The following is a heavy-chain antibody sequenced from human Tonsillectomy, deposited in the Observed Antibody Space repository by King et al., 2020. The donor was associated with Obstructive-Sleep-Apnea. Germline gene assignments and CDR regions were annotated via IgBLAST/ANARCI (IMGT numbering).Heavy chain of an antibody. J-gene: IGHJ4*02. Sequence: VQLQESGPGLVRPSETLSLTCTVSGYSISSGFYWGWIRQPPGKGLEWIGSIYPSGSTYNNPSLKSRLTMSVDTSKNQFSLKLSSATAADTAVYYCARVYQRVVSFSFYFDYWGQGILVTVSS. CDR3: ARVYQRVVSFSFYFDY. CDR1: GYSISSGFY. D-gene: IGHD2/OR15-2a*01. CDR2: IYPSGST. V-gene: IGHV4-38-2*02.